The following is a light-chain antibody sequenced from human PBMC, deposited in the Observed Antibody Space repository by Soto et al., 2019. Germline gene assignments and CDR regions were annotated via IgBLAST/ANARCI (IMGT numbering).Light chain of an antibody. V-gene: IGKV3D-15*01. Sequence: EIVMTQSPATLSVSPGGRATLSCRASQSISDTLAWYQQKPGQAPRLLIYGASSRATGIPDRFSGSGSGTEFTLTISSLQSEDFAVYYCQQYNNWPPITFGQGTRLEIK. CDR2: GAS. J-gene: IGKJ5*01. CDR1: QSISDT. CDR3: QQYNNWPPIT.